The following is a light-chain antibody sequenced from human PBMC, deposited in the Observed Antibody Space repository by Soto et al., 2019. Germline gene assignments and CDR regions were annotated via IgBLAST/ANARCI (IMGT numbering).Light chain of an antibody. CDR2: TIS. V-gene: IGKV1-39*01. Sequence: DIQMTQSPSSLSAFVGDRVTITCRASQSISNSLNWYQQKPGKAPRLLISTISSLQSGVPSRFTGSGSGTDVTLTISSLQPEDFATYYCQQTHSTPLTFGGGTKVEV. CDR1: QSISNS. J-gene: IGKJ4*01. CDR3: QQTHSTPLT.